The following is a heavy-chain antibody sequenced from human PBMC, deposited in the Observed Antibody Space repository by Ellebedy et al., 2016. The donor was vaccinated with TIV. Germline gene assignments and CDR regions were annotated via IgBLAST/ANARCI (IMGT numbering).Heavy chain of an antibody. CDR3: ARVLPRITIFGVVRSPFDY. CDR1: GFTFSSYS. V-gene: IGHV3-21*01. J-gene: IGHJ4*02. Sequence: GESLKISCAASGFTFSSYSMNWVRQAPGKGLEWVSSISSSSSYIYYADSVKGRFTISRDNAKNSLYLQMNSLRAEDTAVYYCARVLPRITIFGVVRSPFDYWGQGTLVTVSS. CDR2: ISSSSSYI. D-gene: IGHD3-3*01.